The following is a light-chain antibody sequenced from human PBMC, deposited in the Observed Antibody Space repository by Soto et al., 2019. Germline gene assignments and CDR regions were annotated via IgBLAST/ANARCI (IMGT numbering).Light chain of an antibody. J-gene: IGKJ3*01. CDR2: VAS. Sequence: EIVMTQSPATLSVSPGDRATLSCRASQSVSSYLAWYQQKPGQAPRLLIYVASTRATGIPARFSGSGSGTEFTLTISSLQSEDFAIYYCQQYNNWPFTFGPGTKVDIK. V-gene: IGKV3-15*01. CDR3: QQYNNWPFT. CDR1: QSVSSY.